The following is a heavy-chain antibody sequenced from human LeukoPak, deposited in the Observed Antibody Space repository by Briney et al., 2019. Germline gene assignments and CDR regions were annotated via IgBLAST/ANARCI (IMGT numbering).Heavy chain of an antibody. J-gene: IGHJ4*02. CDR1: GGSISSSSYY. CDR2: IYYSGST. D-gene: IGHD6-13*01. CDR3: ARDLTDPYSSSYRSKYYFDY. Sequence: TTSETLSLTCTVSGGSISSSSYYWGWIRQPPGKGLEWIGSIYYSGSTYYNPSLKSRVTISVDTSKNQFSLKLSSVTAADTAVYYCARDLTDPYSSSYRSKYYFDYWGQGPRSPSPQ. V-gene: IGHV4-39*07.